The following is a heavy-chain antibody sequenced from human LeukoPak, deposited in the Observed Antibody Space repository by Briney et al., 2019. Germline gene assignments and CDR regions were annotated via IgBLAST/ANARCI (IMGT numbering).Heavy chain of an antibody. CDR3: TRDPASGSQGYFDY. J-gene: IGHJ4*02. V-gene: IGHV3-49*04. CDR2: IRGKTSGGTT. D-gene: IGHD1-26*01. CDR1: GFTFGDHA. Sequence: PGGSLRLSCTASGFTFGDHAMSWVRQAPGKGLEWVAFIRGKTSGGTTQYAASVIGRFTVSRDDSKSIAYLQMDSLKTEDTAVYHCTRDPASGSQGYFDYWGQGTQVTVSS.